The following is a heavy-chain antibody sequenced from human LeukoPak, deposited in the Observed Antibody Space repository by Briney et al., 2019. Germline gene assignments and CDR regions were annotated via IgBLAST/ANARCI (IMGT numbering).Heavy chain of an antibody. Sequence: SETLSLTCNVSGGSISRFYLSWVRHPPGNGLEWIGYIYTSGSTYYNPSLKSRVTLSVDTSKNQSCMKLSSVTDADTAVYYCARGEPGGFDYWGQGTLVTVSS. V-gene: IGHV4-59*06. J-gene: IGHJ4*02. CDR1: GGSISRFY. D-gene: IGHD1-26*01. CDR2: IYTSGST. CDR3: ARGEPGGFDY.